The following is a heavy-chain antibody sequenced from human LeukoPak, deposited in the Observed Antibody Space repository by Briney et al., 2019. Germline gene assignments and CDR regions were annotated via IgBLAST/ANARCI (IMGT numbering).Heavy chain of an antibody. CDR1: GFTFSSYG. CDR3: AKDSLRTYVYNYFDY. CDR2: ISGSGGST. D-gene: IGHD3-16*01. Sequence: GGSLRLSCAASGFTFSSYGMSWVRQAPGKGLEWVSAISGSGGSTYYADSVKGRFTISRDNSKNTLYLQMNSLRAEDTAVYYCAKDSLRTYVYNYFDYWGQGTLVTVSS. J-gene: IGHJ4*02. V-gene: IGHV3-23*01.